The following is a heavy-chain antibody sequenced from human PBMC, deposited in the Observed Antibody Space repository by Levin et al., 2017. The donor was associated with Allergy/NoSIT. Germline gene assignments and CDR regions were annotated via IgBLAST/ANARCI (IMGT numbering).Heavy chain of an antibody. CDR3: ARRRYYESSGSGYYYGLDV. V-gene: IGHV5-51*01. D-gene: IGHD3-22*01. CDR2: IYPGDSDT. CDR1: GYNFSTDW. Sequence: GGSLRLSCQGSGYNFSTDWIAWVRQMPGKGLEWMGIIYPGDSDTRYSPSFQGQVTFSADKTISTAYLQWSSLEASDTAIYYCARRRYYESSGSGYYYGLDVWAKGPRSPSP. J-gene: IGHJ6*02.